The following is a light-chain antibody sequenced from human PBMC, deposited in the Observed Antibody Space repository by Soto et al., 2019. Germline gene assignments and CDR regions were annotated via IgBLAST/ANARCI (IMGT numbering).Light chain of an antibody. Sequence: AIRMTQSPSSLSASTGDRVTITCRASQGISSYLAWYRQKPGKAPKLLIYAASTLQSGVPSRFSGSGSGTDFTLTISCLQSEDFATYYCQHYYSYPYTFGPGTKLEIK. J-gene: IGKJ2*01. CDR2: AAS. CDR1: QGISSY. CDR3: QHYYSYPYT. V-gene: IGKV1-8*01.